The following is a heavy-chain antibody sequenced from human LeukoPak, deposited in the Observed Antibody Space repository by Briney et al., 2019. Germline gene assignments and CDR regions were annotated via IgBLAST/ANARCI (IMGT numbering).Heavy chain of an antibody. CDR1: GFTFSSHG. J-gene: IGHJ4*02. V-gene: IGHV3-30*18. Sequence: GGSLRLSCAASGFTFSSHGMHWVRQAPGKGLEWVAVISYDGSKKYYADSVKGRFTISRDNPKNTLYLQMNSLRAEDTVVYYCAKDNDSSGYYYGLALDYWGQGTLVTVSS. CDR3: AKDNDSSGYYYGLALDY. D-gene: IGHD3-22*01. CDR2: ISYDGSKK.